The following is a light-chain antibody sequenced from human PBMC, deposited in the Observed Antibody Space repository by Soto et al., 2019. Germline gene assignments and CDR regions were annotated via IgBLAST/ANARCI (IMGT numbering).Light chain of an antibody. Sequence: QSVLTQPPSASGSPGQSVTISRTGTSSDVGAHNYVSWYQQDPGKAPKLMIYEVSKRPSGVPDRFSGSKSGKTASLTVSGLQPEDEADYYCTSYAGSDIWVFVGGTKVPVL. CDR3: TSYAGSDIWV. V-gene: IGLV2-8*01. CDR2: EVS. CDR1: SSDVGAHNY. J-gene: IGLJ3*02.